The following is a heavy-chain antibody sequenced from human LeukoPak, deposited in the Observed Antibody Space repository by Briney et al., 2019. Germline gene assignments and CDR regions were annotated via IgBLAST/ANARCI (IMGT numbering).Heavy chain of an antibody. D-gene: IGHD6-13*01. CDR1: GGSISSYY. Sequence: SETLSLTCTVSGGSISSYYWSWIRQPPGKGLEWIGYIYYSGSTNYNPSLKSRVTISVDTSKNQFSLKLSSVTAADTAVYYCARSASPYSSSSDYYCFDYWGQGTLVTVSS. CDR2: IYYSGST. CDR3: ARSASPYSSSSDYYCFDY. J-gene: IGHJ4*02. V-gene: IGHV4-59*01.